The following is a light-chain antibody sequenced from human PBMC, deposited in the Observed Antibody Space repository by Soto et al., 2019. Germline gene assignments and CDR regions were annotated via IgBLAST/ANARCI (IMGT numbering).Light chain of an antibody. J-gene: IGKJ4*01. CDR3: QQFSSYPLT. CDR2: DAS. V-gene: IGKV3-20*01. CDR1: QTVRNNY. Sequence: EFVLTQSPGTLSLSPWERATLSCRASQTVRNNYLAWYQQKPGQAPRLLIYDASSRATGIPDRFSGGGSGTDFTHTISRLEPEDFAVYYCQQFSSYPLTFGGGTKVDIK.